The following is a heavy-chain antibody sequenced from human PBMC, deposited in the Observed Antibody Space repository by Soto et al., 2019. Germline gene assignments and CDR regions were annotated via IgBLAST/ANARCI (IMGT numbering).Heavy chain of an antibody. CDR1: GGSISNFY. CDR3: ARAPMVLSRSYFDS. D-gene: IGHD2-8*01. J-gene: IGHJ4*02. V-gene: IGHV4-59*01. CDR2: ISYSGNT. Sequence: PSETLAFTCTFSGGSISNFYWGWIRQPPGKGLEWIGYISYSGNTNYNPSLKSRVSISVDTSKNQLSLNLTSVTAADTAVYYCARAPMVLSRSYFDSWGQGTTVTVSS.